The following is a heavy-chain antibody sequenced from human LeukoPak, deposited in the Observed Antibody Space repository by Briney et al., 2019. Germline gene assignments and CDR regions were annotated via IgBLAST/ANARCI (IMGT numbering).Heavy chain of an antibody. J-gene: IGHJ3*02. D-gene: IGHD2-21*01. CDR2: IYYSGNT. CDR3: ASGTEHLDGHFRLGSYSFGM. CDR1: GCSFSGYS. V-gene: IGHV4-59*01. Sequence: SESLCLSCAASGCSFSGYSWTWIRQPPGKGLEWIGYIYYSGNTNYNPSLKTRLTTTLNTSNKHVPLRLITVPAADPTVYFCASGTEHLDGHFRLGSYSFGMWGQGTMHTVSS.